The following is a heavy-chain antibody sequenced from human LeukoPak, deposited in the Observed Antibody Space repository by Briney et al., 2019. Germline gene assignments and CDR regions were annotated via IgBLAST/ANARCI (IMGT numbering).Heavy chain of an antibody. D-gene: IGHD6-6*01. Sequence: GASVKVSCKASGYTFTSYYMHWVRQAPGQGLEWMGIINPSGGSTSYAQKFQGRVTMTTDTSTSTAYMELRSLRSDDTAVYYCARDGREYSDYWGQGTLVTVSS. J-gene: IGHJ4*02. CDR2: INPSGGST. CDR3: ARDGREYSDY. V-gene: IGHV1-46*01. CDR1: GYTFTSYY.